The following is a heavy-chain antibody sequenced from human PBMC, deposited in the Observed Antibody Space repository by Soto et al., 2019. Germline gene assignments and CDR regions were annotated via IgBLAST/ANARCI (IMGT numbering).Heavy chain of an antibody. D-gene: IGHD2-2*02. CDR3: ARDGEGATAIPLSY. V-gene: IGHV3-33*01. CDR1: GFTFSNYG. Sequence: VQLVESGGGLVQPGGSLRLSCAASGFTFSNYGMHWVRQAPGKGLEWVAVIWYDGSNKYYADSVKGRFTISRDNSKNTLYLQMNSLRAEDTAVYYCARDGEGATAIPLSYWGQGTLVTVSP. J-gene: IGHJ4*02. CDR2: IWYDGSNK.